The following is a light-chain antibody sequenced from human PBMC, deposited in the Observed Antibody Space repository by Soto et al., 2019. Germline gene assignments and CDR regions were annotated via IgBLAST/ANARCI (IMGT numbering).Light chain of an antibody. CDR2: DVS. Sequence: ALTQPASVSGSPGQSITISCTGTSSDVGGYNYVSWYQHPPGKAPKLIIYDVSNRPSGVSYRFSGSKSGNTASLTISGLQPEDEADYYCSSYTTSNTRQIVFGTGTKVTVL. CDR3: SSYTTSNTRQIV. V-gene: IGLV2-14*03. J-gene: IGLJ1*01. CDR1: SSDVGGYNY.